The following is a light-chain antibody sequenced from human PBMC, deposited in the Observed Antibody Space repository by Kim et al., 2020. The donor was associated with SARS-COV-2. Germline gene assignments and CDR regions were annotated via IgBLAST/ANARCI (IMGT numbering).Light chain of an antibody. CDR3: QVWDSSSDPLV. CDR1: NIGGKS. V-gene: IGLV3-21*04. J-gene: IGLJ3*02. Sequence: SYELTQPPSVSVAPGKTARITCGGNNIGGKSVHWYQQKPGQAPVLVIYYDSDRPSGIPERFSGSNSGNTATLTISRVEAGDEADYYCQVWDSSSDPLVFG. CDR2: YDS.